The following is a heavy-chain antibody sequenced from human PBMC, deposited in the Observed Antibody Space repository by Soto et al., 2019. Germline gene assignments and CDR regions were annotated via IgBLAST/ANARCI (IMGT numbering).Heavy chain of an antibody. V-gene: IGHV3-23*01. D-gene: IGHD2-2*01. J-gene: IGHJ3*02. CDR2: ISGSGGST. Sequence: GGSLRLSCAASGFTFSSYAMSWVRQAPGKGLEWVPGISGSGGSTYYADSVKGRFTISRDNSKNTLYLQMNSLRAEDTAVYFCAKGVVVVPAAPDDAFDIWGQGTMVTVSS. CDR1: GFTFSSYA. CDR3: AKGVVVVPAAPDDAFDI.